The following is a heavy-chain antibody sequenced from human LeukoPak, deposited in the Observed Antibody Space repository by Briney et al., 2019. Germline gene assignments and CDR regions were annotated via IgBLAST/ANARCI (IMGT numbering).Heavy chain of an antibody. Sequence: SVKVSCKASGGTFSSYAISWVRQAPGQGREWMGGIIPIFGTANYAQKFQGRVTITTDESTSTAYMELSSLSSEDTAVYYCASGGSSYCGGDCYSTFDYWGQGTLVTVSS. CDR3: ASGGSSYCGGDCYSTFDY. CDR1: GGTFSSYA. CDR2: IIPIFGTA. D-gene: IGHD2-21*02. J-gene: IGHJ4*02. V-gene: IGHV1-69*05.